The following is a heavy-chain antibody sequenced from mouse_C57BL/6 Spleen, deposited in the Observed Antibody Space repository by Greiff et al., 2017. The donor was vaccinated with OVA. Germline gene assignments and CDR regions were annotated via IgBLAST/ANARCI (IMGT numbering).Heavy chain of an antibody. V-gene: IGHV1-50*01. CDR2: IDPSDSYT. J-gene: IGHJ4*01. D-gene: IGHD2-3*01. Sequence: VQLQQPGAELVKPGASVKLSCKASGYTFTSYWMQWVKQRPGQGLEWIGEIDPSDSYTNYNQKFKGKATLTVDTSSSTAYMQLSSLTSEDSAVYYCARCDGTTDYYAMDYWGQGTSVTVSS. CDR1: GYTFTSYW. CDR3: ARCDGTTDYYAMDY.